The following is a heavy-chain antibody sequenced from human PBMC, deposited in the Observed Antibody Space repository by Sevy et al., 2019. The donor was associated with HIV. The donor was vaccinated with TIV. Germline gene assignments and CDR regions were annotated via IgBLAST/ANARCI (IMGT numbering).Heavy chain of an antibody. D-gene: IGHD3-22*01. V-gene: IGHV3-21*01. Sequence: GGSLRLSCAASGFTFSSYSMNWVRQAPGKGLEWVSSISSSSSYIYYADSVKGRFNISRDNAKNSLYLQMNSLRAEDTAVYYCASNLLYYYDSSGQRAGKIDYWGQGTLVTVSS. J-gene: IGHJ4*02. CDR2: ISSSSSYI. CDR1: GFTFSSYS. CDR3: ASNLLYYYDSSGQRAGKIDY.